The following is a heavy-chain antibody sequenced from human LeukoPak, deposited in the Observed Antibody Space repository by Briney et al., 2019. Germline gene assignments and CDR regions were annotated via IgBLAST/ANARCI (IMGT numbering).Heavy chain of an antibody. CDR1: GFTFSSYA. Sequence: GRSLRLSCAASGFTFSSYAMHWVRQAPGKGLEWVAVISYDGSNKYYADSVKGRFTISRDNSKNTLYLQMNSLRAEDTAVYYCARGAGIVATIFDYWGQETLVTVSS. CDR3: ARGAGIVATIFDY. D-gene: IGHD5-12*01. CDR2: ISYDGSNK. V-gene: IGHV3-30*04. J-gene: IGHJ4*02.